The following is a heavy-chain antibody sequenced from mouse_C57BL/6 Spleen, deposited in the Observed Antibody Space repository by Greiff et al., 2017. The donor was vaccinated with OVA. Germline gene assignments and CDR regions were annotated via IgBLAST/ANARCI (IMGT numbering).Heavy chain of an antibody. Sequence: EVQLQQSGPELVKPGASVKISCKASGYTFTDYYMNWVKQSHGKSLEWIVDINPNNGGTSYNQKFKGKATLTVDKSSSTAYMELRSLTSEDSAVYYCARSYWYFDVWGTGTTVTVSS. J-gene: IGHJ1*03. CDR1: GYTFTDYY. CDR2: INPNNGGT. V-gene: IGHV1-26*01. CDR3: ARSYWYFDV.